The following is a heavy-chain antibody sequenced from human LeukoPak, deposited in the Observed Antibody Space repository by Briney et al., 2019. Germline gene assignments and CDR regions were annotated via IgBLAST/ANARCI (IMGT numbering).Heavy chain of an antibody. D-gene: IGHD1-7*01. Sequence: GGSLRLSCATSGFSFSRYEMNWVRQAPGKGLEWVANIKQDGSEKYYVDSVKGRFTISRDNTKNSLYLQMNSLRAEDTAVYDCARELTGTKSFDGWGQGTLVTVSS. V-gene: IGHV3-7*01. CDR3: ARELTGTKSFDG. J-gene: IGHJ5*02. CDR1: GFSFSRYE. CDR2: IKQDGSEK.